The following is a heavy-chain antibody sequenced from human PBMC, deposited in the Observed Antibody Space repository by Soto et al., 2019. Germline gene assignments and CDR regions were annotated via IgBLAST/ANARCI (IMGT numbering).Heavy chain of an antibody. Sequence: ASVKVSCKASGYTFTSYDINWVRQATGQGLECTGWMNPNSGNTGYAQKFQGRVTMTRNTSISTAYMELSSLRSEDTAVYHCARVGYAGAINYYYYYMDARRKGTTVTVPS. CDR1: GYTFTSYD. D-gene: IGHD2-15*01. CDR3: ARVGYAGAINYYYYYMDA. J-gene: IGHJ6*03. V-gene: IGHV1-8*01. CDR2: MNPNSGNT.